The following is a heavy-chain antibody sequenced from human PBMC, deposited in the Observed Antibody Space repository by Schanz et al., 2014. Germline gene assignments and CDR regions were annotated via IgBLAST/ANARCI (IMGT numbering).Heavy chain of an antibody. V-gene: IGHV1-18*01. CDR1: CFTFSTYG. CDR2: ISGYNDNR. CDR3: ARDQRCNVQFED. J-gene: IGHJ4*02. Sequence: VQLVESGGGLVKPYFSERLSYAVFCFTFSTYGVTWVRQAPGQGLDWMGWISGYNDNREYGQYVLDRVTMAIDTATSTAYMELRSLRSDDTVVYYCARDQRCNVQFEDWGEGPLVTDSA. D-gene: IGHD4-4*01.